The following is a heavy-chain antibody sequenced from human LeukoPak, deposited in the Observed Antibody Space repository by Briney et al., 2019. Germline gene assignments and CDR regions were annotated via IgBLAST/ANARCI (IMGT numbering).Heavy chain of an antibody. CDR2: ISYDGSNK. Sequence: GGSLRLSCAASGFPFSGYAMHWVRQAPGKGLEWVAVISYDGSNKYYADSVKGRFTISRDNSKNTLYLQMNSLRAEDTAVYYCARDIDGYNTLDYWGQGTLVTVSS. CDR1: GFPFSGYA. J-gene: IGHJ4*02. D-gene: IGHD5-24*01. CDR3: ARDIDGYNTLDY. V-gene: IGHV3-30-3*01.